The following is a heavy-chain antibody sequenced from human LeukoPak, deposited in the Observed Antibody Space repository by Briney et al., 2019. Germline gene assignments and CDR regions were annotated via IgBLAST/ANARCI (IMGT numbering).Heavy chain of an antibody. CDR2: ISVYNGNT. CDR1: GYTFDNYG. V-gene: IGHV1-18*01. CDR3: ARDRDILTGYHFYYYMDV. J-gene: IGHJ6*03. D-gene: IGHD3-9*01. Sequence: ASGKVACKTSGYTFDNYGISWVRQAPGQGLEWMGSISVYNGNTNYEQKLQGRVTWATDTSTSTAYMELRSLRSDDTAVYYCARDRDILTGYHFYYYMDVWGKGTTVTISS.